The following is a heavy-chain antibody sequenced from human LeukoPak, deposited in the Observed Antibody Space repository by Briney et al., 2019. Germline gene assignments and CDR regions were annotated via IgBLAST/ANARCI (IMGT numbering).Heavy chain of an antibody. CDR1: GFTFSSYS. CDR2: IKQDESEK. V-gene: IGHV3-7*01. Sequence: GGSLRLSCAASGFTFSSYSMNWVRQAPGKGLEWVANIKQDESEKYYVDSVKGRFTISRDNAKNSLYLQMNSLRAEDMAVYYCARTGNLAVAGDYWGQGTLVTVSS. CDR3: ARTGNLAVAGDY. J-gene: IGHJ4*02. D-gene: IGHD6-19*01.